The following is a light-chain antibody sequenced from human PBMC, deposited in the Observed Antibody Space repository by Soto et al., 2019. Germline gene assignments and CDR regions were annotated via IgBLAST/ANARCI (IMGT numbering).Light chain of an antibody. J-gene: IGLJ2*01. CDR1: SSNIGAGYD. Sequence: QSVLTQPPSVSGAPGQRVTISCTGSSSNIGAGYDVHWYQQPPGTAPKLLIYGNSNRPSGVPDRFSGSKSGTSASLAITGLQAEDEADYYCQSYDSSLSGWGFGGGTKLTVL. CDR3: QSYDSSLSGWG. CDR2: GNS. V-gene: IGLV1-40*01.